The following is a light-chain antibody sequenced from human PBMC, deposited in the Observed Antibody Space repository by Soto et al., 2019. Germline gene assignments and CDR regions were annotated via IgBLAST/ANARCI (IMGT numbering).Light chain of an antibody. J-gene: IGKJ1*01. CDR1: QTISSW. Sequence: DIQMTQSPSTLSGSVGDRVTITCRASQTISSWLAWYQQKPGKAPKLLIYKASTLKSGVPSRFSGSGSGTEFTLTIRSMQTDAFATYYCQHYHSYSEAFGQGTKVDIK. V-gene: IGKV1-5*03. CDR2: KAS. CDR3: QHYHSYSEA.